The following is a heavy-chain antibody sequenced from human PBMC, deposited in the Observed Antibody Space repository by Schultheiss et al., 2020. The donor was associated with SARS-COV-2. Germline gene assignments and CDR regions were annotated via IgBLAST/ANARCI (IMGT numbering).Heavy chain of an antibody. Sequence: ETLSLTCTVSGGSISSSNYYWGWVRQAPGMGLEWVASIKQDGSEKYYVDSVKGRFTISRDNAKNSLYLQMNSLRAEDTAVYYCAKKYSSGWFGYWGQGTLVTVSS. D-gene: IGHD6-19*01. J-gene: IGHJ4*02. CDR1: GGSISSSNYY. CDR2: IKQDGSEK. V-gene: IGHV3-7*03. CDR3: AKKYSSGWFGY.